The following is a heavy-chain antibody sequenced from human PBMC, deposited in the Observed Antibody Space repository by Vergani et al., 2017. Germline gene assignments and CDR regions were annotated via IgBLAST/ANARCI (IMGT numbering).Heavy chain of an antibody. CDR3: ARKEPATYYDFWSGSTTFDY. CDR2: IYYSGST. Sequence: QLQLQESGPGLVKPSETLSLTCTVSGGSISSSSYYWGWIRQPPGKGLEWIGSIYYSGSTYYNPSLKSRVTISVDTSKNQFSLKLSSVTAADTAVYYCARKEPATYYDFWSGSTTFDYWGQGTLVTVSS. J-gene: IGHJ4*02. V-gene: IGHV4-39*07. CDR1: GGSISSSSYY. D-gene: IGHD3-3*01.